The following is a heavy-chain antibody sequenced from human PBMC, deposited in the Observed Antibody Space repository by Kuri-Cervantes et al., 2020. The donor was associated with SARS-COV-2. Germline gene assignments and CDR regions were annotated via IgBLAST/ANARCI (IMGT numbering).Heavy chain of an antibody. CDR1: GFSFSSYS. V-gene: IGHV3-21*01. D-gene: IGHD2-8*01. J-gene: IGHJ2*01. CDR3: ARGGHFTNGVSFWDFYFGL. Sequence: GESLKISCTTSGFSFSSYSMSWVRQAPERGLEWVSYISSSGSYKYYADSVKGRFTISRDKTENSLYLQMNSMSAEDTAVYYCARGGHFTNGVSFWDFYFGLWFRGALVTVSS. CDR2: ISSSGSYK.